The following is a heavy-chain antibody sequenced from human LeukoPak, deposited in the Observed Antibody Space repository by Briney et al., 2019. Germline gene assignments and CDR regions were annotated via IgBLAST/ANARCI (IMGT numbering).Heavy chain of an antibody. D-gene: IGHD3-16*02. Sequence: GGSLRLSCAASGFTFSSFWMSWVRQAPGKGLEWVANIKQDGSEKYYVDSVKGRFTISRDNDKNSLFLQMTSLRAGDTAVYYCARVGGRYSPLGYWGQGTLVTVSS. CDR1: GFTFSSFW. V-gene: IGHV3-7*01. CDR2: IKQDGSEK. CDR3: ARVGGRYSPLGY. J-gene: IGHJ4*02.